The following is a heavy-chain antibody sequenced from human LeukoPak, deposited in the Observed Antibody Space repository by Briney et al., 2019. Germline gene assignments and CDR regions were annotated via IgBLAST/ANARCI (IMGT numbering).Heavy chain of an antibody. J-gene: IGHJ3*02. D-gene: IGHD1-1*01. CDR2: ISSSSSII. CDR3: AADDYDAIDI. CDR1: GFTFSSYS. V-gene: IGHV3-48*01. Sequence: GGSLRLSCAASGFTFSSYSMNWVRQAPGKGLEWVSNISSSSSIIYYADSVKGRFTISRDNAKNSLYLQMNSLRAEDTAVYYCAADDYDAIDIWGQGTMVTVSS.